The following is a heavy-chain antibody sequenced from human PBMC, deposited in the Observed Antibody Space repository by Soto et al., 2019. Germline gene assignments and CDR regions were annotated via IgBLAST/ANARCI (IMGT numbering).Heavy chain of an antibody. CDR3: ARTGYGKLRTYYYYYGMDV. J-gene: IGHJ6*02. Sequence: PGGSLRLSCAASGFTFSSDSMNWVRQAPGKGLEWVSSISGSSSYIYYADSVKGRFTISRDNAKNSLYLQMNSLRAEDTAVYYCARTGYGKLRTYYYYYGMDVWGQGTTVTVSS. CDR2: ISGSSSYI. V-gene: IGHV3-21*01. D-gene: IGHD5-18*01. CDR1: GFTFSSDS.